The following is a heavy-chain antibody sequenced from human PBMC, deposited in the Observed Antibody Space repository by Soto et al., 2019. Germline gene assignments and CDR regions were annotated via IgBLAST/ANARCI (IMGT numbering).Heavy chain of an antibody. Sequence: GEGIKSSALWWAHHANGQGLEWMGWISAYNGNTNYAQKLQGRVTMTTDTSTSTAYMELRSLRSDDTAVYYCASGALGNYCCSGMDVWVQGTPVTVSS. J-gene: IGHJ6*02. CDR3: ASGALGNYCCSGMDV. CDR2: ISAYNGNT. CDR1: GEGIKSSA. V-gene: IGHV1-18*01. D-gene: IGHD4-17*01.